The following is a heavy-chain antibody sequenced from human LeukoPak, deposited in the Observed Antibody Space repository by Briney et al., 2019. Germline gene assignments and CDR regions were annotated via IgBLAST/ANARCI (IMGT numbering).Heavy chain of an antibody. CDR3: ARGAWATRLAS. Sequence: SETLSLTCAVYGESLNSYYWSWVRQPPGEGLEWIGEIYESGTTKYNPSLKSRVAISMVPSKQQFSLILSSVTAADTAVYYCARGAWATRLASWGLGTPVIVPS. CDR2: IYESGTT. CDR1: GESLNSYY. D-gene: IGHD2-15*01. J-gene: IGHJ4*02. V-gene: IGHV4-34*01.